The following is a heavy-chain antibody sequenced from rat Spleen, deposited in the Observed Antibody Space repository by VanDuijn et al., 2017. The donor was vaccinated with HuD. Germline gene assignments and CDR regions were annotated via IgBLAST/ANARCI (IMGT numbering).Heavy chain of an antibody. D-gene: IGHD1-10*01. Sequence: EVQLVESGGGLVQPGRSMKLSCAASGFTFINYDMAWVRQAPTKGLEWVARISYDGSSTYYRDSVKGRFTISRDNAKSTLYLQMDSLRSEDTASYYCARGGNNYGWFAYWGQGTLVTVSS. CDR2: ISYDGSST. V-gene: IGHV5-29*01. CDR1: GFTFINYD. J-gene: IGHJ3*01. CDR3: ARGGNNYGWFAY.